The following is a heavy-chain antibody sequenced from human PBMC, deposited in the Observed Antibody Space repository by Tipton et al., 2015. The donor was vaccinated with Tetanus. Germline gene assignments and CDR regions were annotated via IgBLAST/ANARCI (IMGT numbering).Heavy chain of an antibody. CDR3: AKEGYHGSGSYAKSWFDP. CDR2: ISGSGASS. Sequence: SLRLSCAASGFTVSSNYMSWVRQAPGKGLEWVSTISGSGASSYYADSVKGRFTVSRANSRNTLYLQMSSLRAEDTAVYYCAKEGYHGSGSYAKSWFDPWXQGTLVTVSS. CDR1: GFTVSSNY. V-gene: IGHV3-23*01. D-gene: IGHD3-10*01. J-gene: IGHJ5*02.